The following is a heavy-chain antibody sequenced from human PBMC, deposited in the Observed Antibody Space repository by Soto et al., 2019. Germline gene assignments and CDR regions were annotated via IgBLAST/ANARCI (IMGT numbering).Heavy chain of an antibody. J-gene: IGHJ4*02. CDR1: GRTFSHYY. CDR3: ASNVEAVGARPSDS. V-gene: IGHV1-69*08. CDR2: ISPILGAT. Sequence: SVKVSCKASGRTFSHYYISWVRQAPGQGLEWMGRISPILGATNYAQKVRGRVTLTADKSEGTAYMELSSLRSEDTAVYYCASNVEAVGARPSDSWGQGTLVTVSS. D-gene: IGHD1-26*01.